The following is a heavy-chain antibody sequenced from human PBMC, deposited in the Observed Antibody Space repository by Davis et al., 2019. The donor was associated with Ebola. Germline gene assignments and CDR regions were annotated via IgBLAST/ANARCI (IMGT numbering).Heavy chain of an antibody. Sequence: ASVKVSCKASGYRFISYGISRVRQAPGQGLEWMGWITTYNGNTDYSQKVQGRVTMTRDTSTSTVYMELSSLRAEDTAVYYCARPWGYWGQGTLVTVSS. V-gene: IGHV1-18*01. D-gene: IGHD7-27*01. J-gene: IGHJ4*02. CDR2: ITTYNGNT. CDR1: GYRFISYG. CDR3: ARPWGY.